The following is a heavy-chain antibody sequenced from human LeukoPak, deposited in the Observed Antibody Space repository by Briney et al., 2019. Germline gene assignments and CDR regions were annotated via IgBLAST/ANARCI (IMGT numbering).Heavy chain of an antibody. CDR1: GGSFSGYY. J-gene: IGHJ6*03. Sequence: SETLSLTCAVYGGSFSGYYWSWIRQPPGKGLEWIGEINHSGSTNYNPSLKSRVTISVDTSKNQFSLKLSSVTAADTAVYYCARGLGRKPYYYYYYMDVWGKGTTATVSS. D-gene: IGHD1-14*01. CDR2: INHSGST. V-gene: IGHV4-34*01. CDR3: ARGLGRKPYYYYYYMDV.